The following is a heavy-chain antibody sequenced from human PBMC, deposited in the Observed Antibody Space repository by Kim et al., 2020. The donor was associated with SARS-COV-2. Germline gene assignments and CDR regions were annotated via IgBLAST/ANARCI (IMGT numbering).Heavy chain of an antibody. CDR3: ARHLSGSYKNVAY. D-gene: IGHD1-26*01. J-gene: IGHJ4*02. Sequence: YNPSRKSRVTITGDTSKNQFSLKLSSVTAADTAVYYCARHLSGSYKNVAYWGQGTLVTVSS. V-gene: IGHV4-39*01.